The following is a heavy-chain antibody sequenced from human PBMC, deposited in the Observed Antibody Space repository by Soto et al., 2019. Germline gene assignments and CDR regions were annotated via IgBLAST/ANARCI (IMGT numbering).Heavy chain of an antibody. Sequence: PGGSLRLSCAASGFTFSKYAMHWVRQARGTGLEWVAVISNDGSNPYYADSVKGRFTISRDNFKSISTAYLQWSSLKASDTAMYYCARRMTTVKGYYYYGMDVWGQGTSVTVSS. V-gene: IGHV3-30-3*01. J-gene: IGHJ6*02. CDR3: ARRMTTVKGYYYYGMDV. D-gene: IGHD4-4*01. CDR2: ISNDGSNP. CDR1: GFTFSKYA.